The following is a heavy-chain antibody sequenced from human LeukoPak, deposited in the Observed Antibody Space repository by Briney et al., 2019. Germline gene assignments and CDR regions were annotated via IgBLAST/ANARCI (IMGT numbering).Heavy chain of an antibody. V-gene: IGHV4-34*01. CDR3: ARGNYGSWLSDYYYYYGMDV. D-gene: IGHD3-10*01. J-gene: IGHJ6*04. CDR1: GGSFSGYY. CDR2: INHSGST. Sequence: SETVSLTCAVYGGSFSGYYWSWIRQPPGKGLEWIGEINHSGSTNYNPSLKSRVAISVDTSKNQFSLKLSSVTAADTAVYYCARGNYGSWLSDYYYYYGMDVWGKGTTVTVSS.